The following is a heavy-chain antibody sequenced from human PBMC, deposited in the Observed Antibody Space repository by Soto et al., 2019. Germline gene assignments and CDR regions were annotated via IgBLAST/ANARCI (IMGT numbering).Heavy chain of an antibody. CDR3: AKAGAYGVPAATFLDY. D-gene: IGHD2-2*01. CDR1: GFTFSSYA. V-gene: IGHV3-23*01. J-gene: IGHJ4*02. Sequence: GGSLRLSCAASGFTFSSYAMSWVRQAPGKGLEWVSAFSGSGGSTYYADSVKGRFTISRDNSKNTLYLQMNSLRAEDTAVYYCAKAGAYGVPAATFLDYWGQGTLVTVSS. CDR2: FSGSGGST.